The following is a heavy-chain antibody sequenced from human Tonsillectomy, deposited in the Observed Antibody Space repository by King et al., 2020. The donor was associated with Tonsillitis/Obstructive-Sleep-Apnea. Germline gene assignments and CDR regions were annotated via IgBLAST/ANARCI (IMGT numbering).Heavy chain of an antibody. D-gene: IGHD6-13*01. CDR3: ARDRAAARRGNWFDP. CDR1: GYTFTGYY. V-gene: IGHV1-2*04. J-gene: IGHJ5*02. CDR2: INPNSGGR. Sequence: VQLVESGAEVKKPGASVKVSCKASGYTFTGYYMHWVRQAPGQGLEWMGWINPNSGGRNYAQKFQGWVTMTRDTSIRTAYMELGRLRSDDTAVYYCARDRAAARRGNWFDPWGQGTLVTVSS.